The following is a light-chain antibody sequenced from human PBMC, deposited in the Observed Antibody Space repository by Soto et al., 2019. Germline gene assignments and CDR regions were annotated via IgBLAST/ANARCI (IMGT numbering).Light chain of an antibody. J-gene: IGLJ1*01. V-gene: IGLV2-14*01. CDR2: EVS. Sequence: QSVLTQPASVSGSPGQSITISCTGSSSDIGAYNYVSWFQQYPGKAPKLIISEVSNRPSGVSNRFSRSKSGTAASLTISGLQTEDEADYFCFSFTTDWTHVFGTGTKVTVL. CDR3: FSFTTDWTHV. CDR1: SSDIGAYNY.